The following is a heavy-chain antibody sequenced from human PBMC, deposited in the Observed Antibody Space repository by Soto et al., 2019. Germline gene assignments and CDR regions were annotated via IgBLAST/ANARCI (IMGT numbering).Heavy chain of an antibody. V-gene: IGHV3-23*01. CDR1: GFLVNYYD. J-gene: IGHJ4*02. D-gene: IGHD3-10*01. Sequence: GGSLRLSCAASGFLVNYYDLSWVRQAPGKGLEWVSGMSGVDDSKSYADSVKGRLTISRDNSQNTLFLQMNSLRVEDSALYYCARGSTDSYPGSRIFDFWGRGTLVIVSS. CDR3: ARGSTDSYPGSRIFDF. CDR2: MSGVDDSK.